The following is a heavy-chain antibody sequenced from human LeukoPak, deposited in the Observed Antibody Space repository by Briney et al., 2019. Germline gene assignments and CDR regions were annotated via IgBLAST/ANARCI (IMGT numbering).Heavy chain of an antibody. CDR2: ISAYNGDT. V-gene: IGHV1-18*01. CDR3: ARRPIGYYYYYMDV. Sequence: ASVKVSCKTSGYTFTSYGIIWMRQAPAQGLEWMGWISAYNGDTNFARKFQGRVTMTTDRSTSTAYMELSRLRSDDTAVYYCARRPIGYYYYYMDVWGKGTTVTVSS. D-gene: IGHD3-16*02. J-gene: IGHJ6*03. CDR1: GYTFTSYG.